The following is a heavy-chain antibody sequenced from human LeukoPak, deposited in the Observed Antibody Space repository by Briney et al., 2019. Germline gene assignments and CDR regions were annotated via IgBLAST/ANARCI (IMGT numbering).Heavy chain of an antibody. Sequence: SETLSLTCTVSGGSISSYYWGWIRQPPGKGLEWIGSIYHSGSTYYNPSLKSRVTISVDTSKNQFSLKLSSVTAADTAVYYCARDLYGDLDYWGQGTLVTVSS. V-gene: IGHV4-38-2*02. J-gene: IGHJ4*02. D-gene: IGHD4-17*01. CDR3: ARDLYGDLDY. CDR1: GGSISSYY. CDR2: IYHSGST.